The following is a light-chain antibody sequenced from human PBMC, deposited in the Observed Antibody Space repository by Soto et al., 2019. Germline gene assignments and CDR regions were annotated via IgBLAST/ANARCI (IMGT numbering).Light chain of an antibody. CDR1: QSVRSNY. CDR2: GAS. V-gene: IGKV3-20*01. CDR3: QHYGSSAYT. Sequence: EIVLTQSPGTLSLSPGERATLSCRASQSVRSNYLAWYQQKPGQAPRLLIYGASSRATGIPDRFSGSGYGTDFTLTIRRLEPEDCAVYYCQHYGSSAYTFGQGTTLEIK. J-gene: IGKJ2*01.